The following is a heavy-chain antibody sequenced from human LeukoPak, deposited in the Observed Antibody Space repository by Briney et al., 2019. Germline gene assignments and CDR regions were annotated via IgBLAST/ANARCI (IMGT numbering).Heavy chain of an antibody. Sequence: PSETLSLPCTVSGGSISSSSYYWGWIRQPPGKGLEWLGSIYYSGITYYNPSLKSRVTISVDTSKNQFSLKLSSVTAADTAVYYCARGIWSMSSSLVRGGWPYMDVWGQGTTVTVSS. V-gene: IGHV4-39*07. CDR2: IYYSGIT. CDR1: GGSISSSSYY. J-gene: IGHJ6*03. D-gene: IGHD2-2*01. CDR3: ARGIWSMSSSLVRGGWPYMDV.